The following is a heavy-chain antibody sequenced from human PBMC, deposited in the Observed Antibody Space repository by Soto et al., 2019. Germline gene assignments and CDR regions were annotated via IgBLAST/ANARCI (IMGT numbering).Heavy chain of an antibody. CDR2: SYYSGST. CDR3: AREDLEGN. J-gene: IGHJ4*02. Sequence: PSETLSLTCTVSGGSISSGDYYWSWIRQPPGKGLEWIGYSYYSGSTYYNPSLKSRVTISVDTSKNQFSLKLSSVTAADTGVDYCAREDLEGNWGQGTLVTVSS. CDR1: GGSISSGDYY. V-gene: IGHV4-30-4*01.